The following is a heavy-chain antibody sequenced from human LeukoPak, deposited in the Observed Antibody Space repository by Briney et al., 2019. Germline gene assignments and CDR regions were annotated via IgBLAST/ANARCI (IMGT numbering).Heavy chain of an antibody. V-gene: IGHV1-2*02. D-gene: IGHD2-2*01. CDR2: INPNSGVT. CDR1: GYTFTSYD. J-gene: IGHJ5*02. Sequence: ASVKVSCKASGYTFTSYDINWVRQATGQGLEWMGWINPNSGVTNYAQKFQGRVTMTRDTSISTAYMELSSLRSDDTAVYYCARDNPQIGVVGTGFDPWGQGTLVTVSS. CDR3: ARDNPQIGVVGTGFDP.